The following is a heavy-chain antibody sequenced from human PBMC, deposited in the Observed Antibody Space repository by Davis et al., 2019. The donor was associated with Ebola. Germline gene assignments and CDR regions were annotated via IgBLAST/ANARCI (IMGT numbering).Heavy chain of an antibody. Sequence: GGSLRLSCEAFGFSFRDYRICWVRQAPGKGLEWVANIERDGKDKYYLDSVKGRFTISRDNAKKAVYLQMNRLRVEDTAVYYCATDSPFDYWGQGTPVTVSS. CDR1: GFSFRDYR. CDR3: ATDSPFDY. CDR2: IERDGKDK. J-gene: IGHJ4*02. D-gene: IGHD3/OR15-3a*01. V-gene: IGHV3-7*03.